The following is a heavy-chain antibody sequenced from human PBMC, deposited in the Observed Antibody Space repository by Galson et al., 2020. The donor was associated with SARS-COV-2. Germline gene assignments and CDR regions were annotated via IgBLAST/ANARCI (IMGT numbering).Heavy chain of an antibody. CDR1: GGSISSYY. Sequence: SETLSLTCTVSGGSISSYYWSWIRQPPGKGLEWIGYIYYSGSTNYNPSLKSRVTISVDTSKNQFSLKLSSVTAADTAVYYCERGAITMVRGVTYGMDVWGQGTTVTVSS. CDR2: IYYSGST. D-gene: IGHD3-10*01. J-gene: IGHJ6*02. V-gene: IGHV4-59*13. CDR3: ERGAITMVRGVTYGMDV.